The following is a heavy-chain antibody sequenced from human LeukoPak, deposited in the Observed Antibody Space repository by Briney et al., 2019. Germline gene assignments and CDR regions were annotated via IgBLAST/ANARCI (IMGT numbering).Heavy chain of an antibody. J-gene: IGHJ4*02. V-gene: IGHV3-23*01. CDR1: GFTFSSYA. CDR3: AKDTTYYYDSSGYGGL. Sequence: PGGSLRLSCAASGFTFSSYAMSWVRQAPGKGLEWVSAISGSGGSTYYADSVKGRFTISRDNSKNTPYLQMNSLRAEDTAVYYCAKDTTYYYDSSGYGGLWGQGTLVTVSS. CDR2: ISGSGGST. D-gene: IGHD3-22*01.